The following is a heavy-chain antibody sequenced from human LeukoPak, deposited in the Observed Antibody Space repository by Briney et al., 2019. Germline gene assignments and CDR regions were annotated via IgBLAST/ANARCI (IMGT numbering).Heavy chain of an antibody. V-gene: IGHV3-23*01. CDR3: AKDPYVVGATQGNWSDP. CDR1: GFTFSSYA. J-gene: IGHJ5*02. D-gene: IGHD1-26*01. Sequence: GGSLRLSCAASGFTFSSYAMNWVRQAPGKGLEWVSAISASGGSTYYADSVKGRFTISRDNSKNTLYLQMNSLRAEDTAVYYCAKDPYVVGATQGNWSDPWGQGTLVTVSS. CDR2: ISASGGST.